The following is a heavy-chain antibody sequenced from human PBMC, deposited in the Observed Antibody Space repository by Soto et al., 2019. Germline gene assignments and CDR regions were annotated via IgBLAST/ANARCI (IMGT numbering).Heavy chain of an antibody. Sequence: SVKVSCKASGGTFSSYAISWVRQAPGQGLEWMGGIIPIFGTANYAQKFQGRVTITADESTSTAYMELSSLRSEDTAVYYCARATSIVGATGFDYWGQGNMVTVS. J-gene: IGHJ4*02. D-gene: IGHD1-26*01. CDR1: GGTFSSYA. V-gene: IGHV1-69*13. CDR3: ARATSIVGATGFDY. CDR2: IIPIFGTA.